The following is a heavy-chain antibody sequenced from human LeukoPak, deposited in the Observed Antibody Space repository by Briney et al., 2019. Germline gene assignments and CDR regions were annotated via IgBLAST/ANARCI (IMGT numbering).Heavy chain of an antibody. Sequence: SETLSLTCTVSGSSISSYYWSWIRQPPGKGLEWIGYIYYSGSTNYNPSLKSRVTISVDTSKNQFSLKLSSVTAADTAVYYCARGHDYVWGSYRTTFDYWGQGTLVTVSS. CDR2: IYYSGST. CDR1: GSSISSYY. D-gene: IGHD3-16*02. CDR3: ARGHDYVWGSYRTTFDY. V-gene: IGHV4-59*01. J-gene: IGHJ4*02.